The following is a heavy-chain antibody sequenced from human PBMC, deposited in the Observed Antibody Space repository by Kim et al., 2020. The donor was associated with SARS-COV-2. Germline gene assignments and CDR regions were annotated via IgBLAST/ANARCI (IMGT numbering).Heavy chain of an antibody. CDR3: AKDEYSSARGYFQH. CDR1: GFTFSSYG. V-gene: IGHV3-30*18. J-gene: IGHJ1*01. Sequence: GGSLRLSCAASGFTFSSYGMHWVRQAPGKGLEWVAVISYDGSNKYYADSVKGRFTISRDNSKNTLYLQMNSLRAEDTAVYYCAKDEYSSARGYFQHWGQGTLVTVSS. CDR2: ISYDGSNK. D-gene: IGHD6-19*01.